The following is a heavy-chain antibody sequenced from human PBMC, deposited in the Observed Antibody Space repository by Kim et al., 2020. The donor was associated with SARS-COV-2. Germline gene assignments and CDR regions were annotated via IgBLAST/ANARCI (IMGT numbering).Heavy chain of an antibody. V-gene: IGHV1-3*01. J-gene: IGHJ4*02. D-gene: IGHD2-8*02. Sequence: ASVKVSCKASGYIFTNFAIQWVRKAPGQRLEWMGWINAGTGNTKFSQQFQGRVTFTRDTSANTAYMELSSLGSEDTAAYYCARDLFHTGFDYWGQGTL. CDR1: GYIFTNFA. CDR3: ARDLFHTGFDY. CDR2: INAGTGNT.